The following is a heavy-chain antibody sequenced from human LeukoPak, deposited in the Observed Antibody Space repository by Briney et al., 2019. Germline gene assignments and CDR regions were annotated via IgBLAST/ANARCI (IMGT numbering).Heavy chain of an antibody. J-gene: IGHJ4*02. CDR2: MNPNSGNT. Sequence: ASVKVSCKASGYTFTSYDINWVRQATGQGLEWMGWMNPNSGNTGCAQKFQGGVTMTRNTSISTAYMELGSLRSEDTAVYYCAKARKSGSYYGLSWDYWGQGTLVTVSS. D-gene: IGHD1-26*01. CDR3: AKARKSGSYYGLSWDY. V-gene: IGHV1-8*01. CDR1: GYTFTSYD.